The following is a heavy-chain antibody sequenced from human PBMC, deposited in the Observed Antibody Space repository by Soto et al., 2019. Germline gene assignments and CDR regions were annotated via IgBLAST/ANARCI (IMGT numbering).Heavy chain of an antibody. CDR1: GFTFSSYG. Sequence: GGSLRLSCAASGFTFSSYGMHWVRQAPGKGLEWVAVIWYDGSNKYYADSVKGRFTISRDNSKNTLYLQMNSLRAEDTAVYYCAKGFLGYSSSWFQHWGQGTLVTVSS. CDR3: AKGFLGYSSSWFQH. J-gene: IGHJ1*01. D-gene: IGHD6-13*01. CDR2: IWYDGSNK. V-gene: IGHV3-33*06.